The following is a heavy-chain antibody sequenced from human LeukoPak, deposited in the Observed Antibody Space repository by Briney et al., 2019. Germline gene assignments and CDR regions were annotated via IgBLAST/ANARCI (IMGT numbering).Heavy chain of an antibody. CDR2: ISGDGGST. CDR1: GFTFDDYA. J-gene: IGHJ4*02. V-gene: IGHV3-43*02. CDR3: ALEDRSAHGGGDY. Sequence: PGGSLRLSCAASGFTFDDYAMHWVRQAPGKGLEWVSLISGDGGSTYYADSVKGRFTISRDNSKNSLYLQMNSLRTEDTALYYCALEDRSAHGGGDYWGQGTLVTVSS. D-gene: IGHD2-15*01.